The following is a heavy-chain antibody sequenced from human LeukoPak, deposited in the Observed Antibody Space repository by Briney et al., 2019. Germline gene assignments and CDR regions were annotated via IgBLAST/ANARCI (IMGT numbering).Heavy chain of an antibody. J-gene: IGHJ4*02. V-gene: IGHV3-66*02. CDR1: GFTVSSNY. Sequence: GGSLRLSCAASGFTVSSNYMSWVRQAPGKGLEWVSVIYSGGSTYYADSVKGRFTISRDNSKNTLNLQMNSLRAEDTAVYYCARGRIVGAYPFDYWGQGTLVTVSS. CDR2: IYSGGST. CDR3: ARGRIVGAYPFDY. D-gene: IGHD1-26*01.